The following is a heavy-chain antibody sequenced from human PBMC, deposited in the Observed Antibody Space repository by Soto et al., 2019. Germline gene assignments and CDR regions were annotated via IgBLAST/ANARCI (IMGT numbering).Heavy chain of an antibody. D-gene: IGHD3-10*01. J-gene: IGHJ4*02. CDR1: GDTFSYYS. CDR2: INPILSMS. V-gene: IGHV1-69*02. CDR3: ASSYGSGYRAFDY. Sequence: QVQLVKSGAEVRKPGSSVKVSCKASGDTFSYYSIHWMRQAPGLGLEWMGRINPILSMSNYAQRFQGRVTMTADKSTSTAYMKLSGLRSEDTATYYCASSYGSGYRAFDYWGQGALVTVSS.